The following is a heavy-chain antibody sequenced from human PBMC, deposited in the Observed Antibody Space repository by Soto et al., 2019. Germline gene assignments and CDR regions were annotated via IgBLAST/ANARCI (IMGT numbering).Heavy chain of an antibody. J-gene: IGHJ4*02. CDR3: AIVPRALYHTASDH. Sequence: QVQLVQSGAEVRKPGASVKVSCKASGYTFTNYDINWVRQVTGQGLEWMGWMIPNSGDTGYAPKFQGRVTMTRDTSMSPAPMELRTRRSQATAVYYCAIVPRALYHTASDHWAQGTLVTVSS. CDR2: MIPNSGDT. V-gene: IGHV1-8*01. D-gene: IGHD5-18*01. CDR1: GYTFTNYD.